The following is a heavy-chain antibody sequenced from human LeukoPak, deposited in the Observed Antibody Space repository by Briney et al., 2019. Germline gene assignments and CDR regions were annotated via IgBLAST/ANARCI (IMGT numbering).Heavy chain of an antibody. CDR3: AREVTYYYDSSGSLDAFDI. V-gene: IGHV3-23*01. J-gene: IGHJ3*02. CDR1: GFTFSSYA. Sequence: GGSLRLSCAASGFTFSSYAMSWVRQAPGKGLEWVSAISGSGGSTYYADSVKGRFTISRDNSKNTLYLQMNSLRAEDTAVYYCAREVTYYYDSSGSLDAFDIWGQGTMVTVSS. CDR2: ISGSGGST. D-gene: IGHD3-22*01.